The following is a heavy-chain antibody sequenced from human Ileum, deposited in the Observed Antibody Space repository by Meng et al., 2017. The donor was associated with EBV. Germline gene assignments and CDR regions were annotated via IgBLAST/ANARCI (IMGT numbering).Heavy chain of an antibody. CDR1: GGSISNENDY. Sequence: QRQLLESGPGQVKPSETPSLTCTVSGGSISNENDYWGWIRQPPGKGLEWIGSMYYSGSTYYNPSLKSRVTMSLDTSKNQFSLQLTSVTAADTALYYCATRVAAVKYYFDYWGQGTLVTVSS. D-gene: IGHD6-19*01. CDR2: MYYSGST. CDR3: ATRVAAVKYYFDY. J-gene: IGHJ4*02. V-gene: IGHV4-39*07.